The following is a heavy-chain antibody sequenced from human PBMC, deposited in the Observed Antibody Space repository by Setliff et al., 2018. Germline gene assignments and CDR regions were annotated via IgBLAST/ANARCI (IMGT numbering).Heavy chain of an antibody. CDR3: ATLLANYGSGMDV. D-gene: IGHD3-10*01. J-gene: IGHJ6*02. Sequence: PSETLSLTCAVSGSSIISDYYWVWIRQPPGRGLEWIGSXXXXXXXXXXXXXXSRVXXSVDTSKNQFFLKVNSVTAADTAVYYCATLLANYGSGMDVWGQGTTVTVSS. V-gene: IGHV4-38-2*01. CDR2: XXXXXXX. CDR1: GSSIISDYY.